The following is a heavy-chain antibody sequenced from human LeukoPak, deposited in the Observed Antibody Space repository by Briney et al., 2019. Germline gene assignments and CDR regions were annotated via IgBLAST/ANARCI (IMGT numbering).Heavy chain of an antibody. V-gene: IGHV4-38-2*02. J-gene: IGHJ5*02. CDR3: ARNNSMDCSGGRCYSNWFDP. D-gene: IGHD2-15*01. CDR2: IYQSGST. Sequence: SETLSLTCTVSGYSISSGYYWGWVRQPPGKGLEWIGGIYQSGSTYYNPSLKSRVTIPVDTSKNQFSLKLSSVTAADTALYYCARNNSMDCSGGRCYSNWFDPWGQGTLVTVSS. CDR1: GYSISSGYY.